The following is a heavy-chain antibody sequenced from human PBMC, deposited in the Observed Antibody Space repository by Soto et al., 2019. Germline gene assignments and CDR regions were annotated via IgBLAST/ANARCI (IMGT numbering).Heavy chain of an antibody. D-gene: IGHD3-10*01. Sequence: EVQLVESGGGLLQPGGSLRLSCAVSGSTFSNDWMHWVRQAPGKGLVWVSHINSDGSSTNYADFVKGRFTSARDNAKNTVYLQLNSLGADDTAVYYCARGRAYSLDVWGQGTTVTVSS. V-gene: IGHV3-74*01. J-gene: IGHJ6*02. CDR2: INSDGSST. CDR1: GSTFSNDW. CDR3: ARGRAYSLDV.